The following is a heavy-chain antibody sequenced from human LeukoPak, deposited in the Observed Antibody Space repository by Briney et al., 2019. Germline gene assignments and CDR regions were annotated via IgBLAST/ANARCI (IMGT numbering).Heavy chain of an antibody. CDR1: GFTFSSYA. D-gene: IGHD6-19*01. CDR3: AISSGWLEYFQH. J-gene: IGHJ1*01. V-gene: IGHV3-23*01. Sequence: GGSLRLSCAASGFTFSSYAMSWVRQAPGKGLEWVSAISGSGGSTYYADSVKGRFTISRDNSKNTLYLQMNSLRAEDTAVYYCAISSGWLEYFQHRGQGTLVTVSS. CDR2: ISGSGGST.